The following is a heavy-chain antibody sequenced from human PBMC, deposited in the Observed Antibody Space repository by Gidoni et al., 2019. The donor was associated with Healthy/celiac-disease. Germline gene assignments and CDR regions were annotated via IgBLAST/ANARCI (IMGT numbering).Heavy chain of an antibody. D-gene: IGHD3-10*01. V-gene: IGHV3-21*01. CDR2: ISSSSSYI. CDR3: ARDFTMVRGVIAY. CDR1: GFTFSSYS. Sequence: EVQLVESGGGLVKPGGSLRLSCAASGFTFSSYSMNWVRQAPGKGLEWVSSISSSSSYIYYADSVKGRFTISRDNAKNSLYLQMNSRRAEDTAVYYCARDFTMVRGVIAYWGQGTLVTVSS. J-gene: IGHJ4*02.